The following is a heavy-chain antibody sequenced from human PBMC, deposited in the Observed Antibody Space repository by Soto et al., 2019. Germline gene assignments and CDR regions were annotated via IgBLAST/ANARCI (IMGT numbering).Heavy chain of an antibody. J-gene: IGHJ6*02. V-gene: IGHV1-69*02. Sequence: QVQLVQSGAEVKKPGSSLKVSCKASGGTFSSHTLSWVRLAPGQGLEWMGRTIPILGITNYAQNFQGRVTITADTSTGTASMELSSLRSEDTAVYYCGISRHDSNFYYYGTDVWGQGNTVTVSS. CDR2: TIPILGIT. CDR1: GGTFSSHT. CDR3: GISRHDSNFYYYGTDV. D-gene: IGHD3-22*01.